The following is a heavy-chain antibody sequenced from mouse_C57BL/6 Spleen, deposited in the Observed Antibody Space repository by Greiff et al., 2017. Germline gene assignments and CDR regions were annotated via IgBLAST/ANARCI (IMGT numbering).Heavy chain of an antibody. CDR2: INPGSGGT. J-gene: IGHJ4*01. V-gene: IGHV1-54*01. CDR1: GYAFINYL. CDR3: ARYYGNTRAMDN. D-gene: IGHD1-1*01. Sequence: VKLQESGAELVRPGTSVKVSCKASGYAFINYLTEWVKQRPGQGLEWIGVINPGSGGTNYNEKVKGKATLTADKSSSTAYMQLSSLTSEDSAVFLCARYYGNTRAMDNWGYGDLVT.